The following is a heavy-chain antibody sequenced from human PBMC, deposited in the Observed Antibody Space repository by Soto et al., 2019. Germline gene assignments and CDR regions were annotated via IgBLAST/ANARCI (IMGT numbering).Heavy chain of an antibody. D-gene: IGHD3-22*01. CDR2: IYHSGST. Sequence: KPSETLSLTCAVSGGSISSGGYSWSWIRQPPGKGLEWIGYIYHSGSTYYNPSLKSRVTISVDRSKNQFSLKLSSVTAADTAVYYCARDHSSGYYPFDYCGQGPLVTVYS. CDR1: GGSISSGGYS. J-gene: IGHJ4*02. CDR3: ARDHSSGYYPFDY. V-gene: IGHV4-30-2*01.